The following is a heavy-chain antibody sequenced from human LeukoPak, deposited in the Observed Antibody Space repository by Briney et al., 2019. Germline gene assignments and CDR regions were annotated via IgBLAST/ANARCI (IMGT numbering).Heavy chain of an antibody. CDR1: GASVSSASY. D-gene: IGHD1-26*01. Sequence: PSETLSLTCTVSGASVSSASYWTWIRQPPGKGVEWIAHIYNGVDTNYNPSLKSRVTISVDTSKNQFSLRLNSVTAADTAVYYCARSRAFNSGAFDPWGQGSLVTVSS. V-gene: IGHV4-61*01. J-gene: IGHJ5*02. CDR3: ARSRAFNSGAFDP. CDR2: IYNGVDT.